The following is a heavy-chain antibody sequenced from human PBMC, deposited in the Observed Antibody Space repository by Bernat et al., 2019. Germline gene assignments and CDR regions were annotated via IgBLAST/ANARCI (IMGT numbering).Heavy chain of an antibody. CDR1: GYTFTDYA. CDR3: ARSTKDKSGFFDH. Sequence: QVQLVQSGSELKKPGASVKISCKASGYTFTDYALNWVRQAPGQGLERMGWIDTNTGNPTYAQGFTGRFVFSLDTSVSTTYLQISSLKAEDTAVFYCARSTKDKSGFFDHWGQGTLATVSS. J-gene: IGHJ4*02. V-gene: IGHV7-4-1*02. D-gene: IGHD5-12*01. CDR2: IDTNTGNP.